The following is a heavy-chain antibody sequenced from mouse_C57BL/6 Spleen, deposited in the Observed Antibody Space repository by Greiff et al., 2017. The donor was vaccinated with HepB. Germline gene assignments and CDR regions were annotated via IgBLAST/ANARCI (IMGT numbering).Heavy chain of an antibody. V-gene: IGHV1-76*01. J-gene: IGHJ4*01. Sequence: QVQLQQSGAELVRPGASVKLSCKASGYTFTDYYINWVKQRPGQGLEWIARIYPGSGNTYYNEKFKGKATLTAEKSSSTAYMQLSSLTSEDSAVYFCARYASNYDGSSPYYAMDYWGQGTSVTVSS. CDR3: ARYASNYDGSSPYYAMDY. D-gene: IGHD1-1*01. CDR1: GYTFTDYY. CDR2: IYPGSGNT.